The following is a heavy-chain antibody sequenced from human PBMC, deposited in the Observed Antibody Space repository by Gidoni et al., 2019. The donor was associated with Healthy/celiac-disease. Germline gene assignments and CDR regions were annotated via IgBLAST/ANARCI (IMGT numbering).Heavy chain of an antibody. Sequence: QVQLQESGPGLVKPSQTLSLTCTVSGGSISSGGYYWSWIRQHPGKGLEWIGYIYYSGSTYYNPSLKSRVTISVDTSKNQFSLKLSSVTAADTAVYYCARAYDSSGYYYRGLFDPWGQGTLVTVSS. J-gene: IGHJ5*02. CDR3: ARAYDSSGYYYRGLFDP. CDR2: IYYSGST. D-gene: IGHD3-22*01. CDR1: GGSISSGGYY. V-gene: IGHV4-31*03.